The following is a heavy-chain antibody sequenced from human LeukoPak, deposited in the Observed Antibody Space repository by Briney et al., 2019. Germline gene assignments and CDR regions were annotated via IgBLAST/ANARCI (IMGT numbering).Heavy chain of an antibody. CDR1: GGSISSGGYY. Sequence: SETLSLTCTVSGGSISSGGYYWSWIRQPPGKGLEWIGYIYHSGSTYYNPSLKSRVTISVDRSKNQFSLKLSSVTAADTAVYYCAKTYYDFWSGYYADYWGQGTLVTVSS. CDR3: AKTYYDFWSGYYADY. CDR2: IYHSGST. V-gene: IGHV4-30-2*01. D-gene: IGHD3-3*01. J-gene: IGHJ4*02.